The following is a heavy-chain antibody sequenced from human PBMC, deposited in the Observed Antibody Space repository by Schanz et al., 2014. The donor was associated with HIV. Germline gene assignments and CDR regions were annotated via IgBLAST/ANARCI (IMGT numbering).Heavy chain of an antibody. CDR1: GDSINSGGYY. Sequence: QVQLQESGPGLVKPSQTLSLTCPVSGDSINSGGYYWSWIRQPPGKGLEWIGYIYYSGNTYYNPSLKSRVAISVDTSKNQFSLSRGSVTAADTAIYFCARGSSGGDSAAEYFRHWGQGTLVTVSS. D-gene: IGHD2-21*02. CDR2: IYYSGNT. J-gene: IGHJ1*01. V-gene: IGHV4-31*03. CDR3: ARGSSGGDSAAEYFRH.